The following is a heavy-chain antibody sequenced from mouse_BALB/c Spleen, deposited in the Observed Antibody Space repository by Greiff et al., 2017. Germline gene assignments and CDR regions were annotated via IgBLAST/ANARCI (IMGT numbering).Heavy chain of an antibody. D-gene: IGHD4-1*02. CDR1: GYSITSGYY. J-gene: IGHJ4*01. CDR3: ARDHQLSD. CDR2: ISYDGSN. Sequence: EVQLQESGPGLVKPSQSLSLTCSVTGYSITSGYYWNWIRQFPGNKLEWMGYISYDGSNNYNPSLKNRISITRDTSKNQFFLKLNSVTTEDTATYYCARDHQLSDWGQGTSVTVSS. V-gene: IGHV3-6*02.